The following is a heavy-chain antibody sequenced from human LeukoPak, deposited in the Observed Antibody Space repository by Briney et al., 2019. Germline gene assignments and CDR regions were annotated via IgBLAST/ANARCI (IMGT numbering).Heavy chain of an antibody. CDR1: GGSISSYY. Sequence: PSETLSLTCTVSGGSISSYYWSWIRQPAGKGLEWIGRIYTSGSTNYNPSLKSRVTMSVDTSKNQFSLKLSSVTAGDTAVYYCARGGVFTAPLRWGTFDYWGQGTLVTVSS. CDR2: IYTSGST. D-gene: IGHD3-16*01. J-gene: IGHJ4*02. CDR3: ARGGVFTAPLRWGTFDY. V-gene: IGHV4-4*07.